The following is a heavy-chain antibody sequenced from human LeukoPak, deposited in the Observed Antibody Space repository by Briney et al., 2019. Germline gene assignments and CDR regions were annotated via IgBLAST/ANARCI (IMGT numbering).Heavy chain of an antibody. CDR3: ARHTGGSYDY. J-gene: IGHJ4*02. CDR2: IYYSGST. CDR1: GGSISSSSYY. Sequence: SETLSLTCTVSGGSISSSSYYWGWIRQPPGKGLEWIGSIYYSGSTYYNPSLKGRVTISLDTSKIQFSLKLSSVTAADTAMYYCARHTGGSYDYWGQGTLVTVSS. V-gene: IGHV4-39*01. D-gene: IGHD1-26*01.